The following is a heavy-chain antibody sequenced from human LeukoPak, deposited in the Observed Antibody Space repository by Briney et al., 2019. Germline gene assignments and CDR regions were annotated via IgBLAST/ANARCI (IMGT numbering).Heavy chain of an antibody. D-gene: IGHD4-11*01. Sequence: PGGSLRLSCAASGFTFSIYEMTWVRQAPGKGLEWVSYINSANTIKYGDSVKGRFTISRDNAKNSLYLQMNSLRVEDTAVYYCARFHTSNYNSIGYWGQGTLVTVSS. V-gene: IGHV3-48*03. CDR1: GFTFSIYE. CDR2: INSANTI. J-gene: IGHJ4*02. CDR3: ARFHTSNYNSIGY.